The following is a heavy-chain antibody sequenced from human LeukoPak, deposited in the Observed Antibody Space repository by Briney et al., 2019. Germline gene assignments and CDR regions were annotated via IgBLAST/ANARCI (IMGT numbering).Heavy chain of an antibody. J-gene: IGHJ4*02. Sequence: GGSLRLSCAASGFTFSSYSMNWVRQAPGKGLEWVSSISSSSSYICYADSVKGRFTISRDNAKNSLYLQMNSLRAEDTAVYYCARPSKTGYSSGWYTELKYWGQGTLVTVSS. CDR1: GFTFSSYS. CDR3: ARPSKTGYSSGWYTELKY. D-gene: IGHD6-19*01. V-gene: IGHV3-21*01. CDR2: ISSSSSYI.